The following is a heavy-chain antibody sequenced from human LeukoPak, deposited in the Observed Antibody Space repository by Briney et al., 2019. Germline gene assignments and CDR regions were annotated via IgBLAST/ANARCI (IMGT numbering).Heavy chain of an antibody. CDR3: AKADLYDSSGYYLAIAGDFDY. Sequence: GGSLRLSCAASGFTFSSYAMSWVRQAPGKGLEWVSAISGSGGSTYYADSVKGRFTISRDNSKNTLYLQMNSLRAEDTAVYYCAKADLYDSSGYYLAIAGDFDYWGQGTLVTVSS. CDR1: GFTFSSYA. V-gene: IGHV3-23*01. J-gene: IGHJ4*02. D-gene: IGHD3-22*01. CDR2: ISGSGGST.